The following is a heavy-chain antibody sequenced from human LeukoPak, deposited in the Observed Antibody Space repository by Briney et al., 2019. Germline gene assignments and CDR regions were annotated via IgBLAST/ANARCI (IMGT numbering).Heavy chain of an antibody. D-gene: IGHD6-13*01. CDR2: INYSGST. CDR1: GGSISTYY. V-gene: IGHV4-59*01. CDR3: ARDSSSLYYYGMDV. Sequence: SETLTLTCTVSGGSISTYYWTCIRQPPGKGLEWVGYINYSGSTNYIPSLKSGVTISVDTSKNQFSLKLSSVTAADTAVYYCARDSSSLYYYGMDVWGQGTTVTVSS. J-gene: IGHJ6*02.